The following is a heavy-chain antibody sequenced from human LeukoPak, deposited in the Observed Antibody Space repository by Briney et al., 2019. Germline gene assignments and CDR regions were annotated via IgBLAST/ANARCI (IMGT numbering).Heavy chain of an antibody. D-gene: IGHD3-22*01. CDR1: GGTFSSYA. CDR2: IIPIFGIA. CDR3: ARDSPYYYDSSGQMTFDY. Sequence: SVKVSCKASGGTFSSYAISWVRQAPGQGLEWMGRIIPIFGIANYAQKFQGRVTITADKSTSTAYMELSSLRSEDTAVYYCARDSPYYYDSSGQMTFDYWGKGTLVTVSS. J-gene: IGHJ4*02. V-gene: IGHV1-69*04.